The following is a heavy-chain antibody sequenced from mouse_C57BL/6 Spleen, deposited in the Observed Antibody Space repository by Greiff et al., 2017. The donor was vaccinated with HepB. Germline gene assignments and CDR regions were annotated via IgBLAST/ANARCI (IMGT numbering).Heavy chain of an antibody. D-gene: IGHD1-1*01. Sequence: QVQLKQPGAELVKPGASVKMSCKASGYTFTSYWITWVKQRPGQGLEWIGDIYPGSGSTNYNEKFKSKATLTVDTSSSTAYMQLSSLTSEDSAVYYCARGEIDYYGSGDAMDYWGQGTSVTVSS. J-gene: IGHJ4*01. V-gene: IGHV1-55*01. CDR2: IYPGSGST. CDR1: GYTFTSYW. CDR3: ARGEIDYYGSGDAMDY.